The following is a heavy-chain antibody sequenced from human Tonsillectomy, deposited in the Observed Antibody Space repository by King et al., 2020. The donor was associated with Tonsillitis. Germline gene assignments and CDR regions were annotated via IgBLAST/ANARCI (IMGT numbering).Heavy chain of an antibody. V-gene: IGHV1-2*02. CDR3: AREGFDRNMVTEDFDN. Sequence: VQLVESGAEVKKSGASVKVSCKASGYTFTDYYMHWVRQAPGQGLEWMGYINPNSGGTNCAQKFQGRVTMTRDTSISTAYMELSSLRSDDTAVYYCAREGFDRNMVTEDFDNWGQGTLVTVSS. J-gene: IGHJ4*02. CDR2: INPNSGGT. CDR1: GYTFTDYY. D-gene: IGHD2-21*02.